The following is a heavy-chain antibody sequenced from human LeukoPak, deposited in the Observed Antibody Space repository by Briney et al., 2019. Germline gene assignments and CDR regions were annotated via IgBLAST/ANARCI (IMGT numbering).Heavy chain of an antibody. Sequence: GGSLRLSCAASGFTFSDYYMSWIRQAPGKGLEWVSYVSSSGSTIYYADSVKGRFTISRDNARNSLYLQMNSLRVEDTAVYYCARAAPTRTLIGSGADYWGQGTLVSVSS. J-gene: IGHJ4*02. CDR2: VSSSGSTI. V-gene: IGHV3-11*04. D-gene: IGHD3-22*01. CDR3: ARAAPTRTLIGSGADY. CDR1: GFTFSDYY.